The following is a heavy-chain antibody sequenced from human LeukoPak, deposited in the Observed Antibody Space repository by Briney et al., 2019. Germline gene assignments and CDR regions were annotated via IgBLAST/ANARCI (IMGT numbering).Heavy chain of an antibody. CDR3: ARLRCGGDCCSGRSHYGMDV. D-gene: IGHD2-21*02. CDR2: VHRSGST. Sequence: SETLCLTCSVSGDSISSYYWGWIRQPPGKALEWIGTVHRSGSTYHNPSLKSRVTMSVDTSKNQFSLNLSSVTAADTAVYYCARLRCGGDCCSGRSHYGMDVWGQATTVTVSS. CDR1: GDSISSYY. V-gene: IGHV4-59*04. J-gene: IGHJ6*02.